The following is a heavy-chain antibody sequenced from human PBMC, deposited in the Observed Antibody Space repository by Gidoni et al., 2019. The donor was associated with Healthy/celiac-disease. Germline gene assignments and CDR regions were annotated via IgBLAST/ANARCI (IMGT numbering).Heavy chain of an antibody. D-gene: IGHD3-16*01. CDR3: ARERGGGGSTPHDAFDI. Sequence: QVQLVQSGAEVKKPGSSVKVSCKASGGTFSSYAISWVRQAPGQGLEWMGGIIPIFGTANYAQKFQGRVTITADKSTSTAYMELSSLRSEDTAVYYCARERGGGGSTPHDAFDIWGQGTMVTVSS. J-gene: IGHJ3*02. CDR1: GGTFSSYA. CDR2: IIPIFGTA. V-gene: IGHV1-69*06.